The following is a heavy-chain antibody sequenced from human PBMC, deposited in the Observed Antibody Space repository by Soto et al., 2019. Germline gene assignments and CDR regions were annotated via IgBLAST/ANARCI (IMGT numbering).Heavy chain of an antibody. J-gene: IGHJ6*02. CDR3: ARDYGDAYYYYGMDV. D-gene: IGHD4-17*01. CDR2: ISAYNGNT. Sequence: VASVKVSCKASGYTFTSYGISWVRQAPGQGLEWMGWISAYNGNTNYAQKLQGRVTMTTDTSTSTAYMELRSLRSDDTAVYYCARDYGDAYYYYGMDVWGQGTTVTVSS. V-gene: IGHV1-18*01. CDR1: GYTFTSYG.